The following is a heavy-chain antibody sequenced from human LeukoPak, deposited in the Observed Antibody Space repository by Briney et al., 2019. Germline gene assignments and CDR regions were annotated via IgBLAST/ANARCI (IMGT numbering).Heavy chain of an antibody. CDR1: GFTFSSYS. J-gene: IGHJ4*02. Sequence: GGSLRLSCAASGFTFSSYSMNWVRQAPGKGLEWVSAISGSGGSTYYADSVKGRFTISRDNSKNTLYLQMNSLRAEDTAVYYCAKEGRYYDSSGYFLFDYWGQGTLVTVSS. CDR3: AKEGRYYDSSGYFLFDY. CDR2: ISGSGGST. V-gene: IGHV3-23*01. D-gene: IGHD3-22*01.